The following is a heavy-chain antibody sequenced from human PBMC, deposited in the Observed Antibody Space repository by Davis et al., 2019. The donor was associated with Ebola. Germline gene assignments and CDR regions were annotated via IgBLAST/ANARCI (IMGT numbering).Heavy chain of an antibody. CDR3: ASTMATVDYFDY. J-gene: IGHJ4*02. V-gene: IGHV4-34*01. CDR1: GGSFSGYY. D-gene: IGHD5-24*01. Sequence: SETLSLTCAVYGGSFSGYYWSWIRQPPGKGLEWIGEINHSGSTNYNPSLKSRVTISVDTSKNQFSLKLSSVTAADTAVYYCASTMATVDYFDYWGQGTLVTVS. CDR2: INHSGST.